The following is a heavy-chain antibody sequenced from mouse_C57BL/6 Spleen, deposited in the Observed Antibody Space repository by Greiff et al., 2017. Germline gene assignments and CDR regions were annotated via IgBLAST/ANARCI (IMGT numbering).Heavy chain of an antibody. CDR3: ARGQLRQHDYFDY. CDR2: IYPGDGDT. D-gene: IGHD3-2*02. J-gene: IGHJ2*01. CDR1: GYAFSSSW. Sequence: VQLQQSGPELVKPGASVKISCKASGYAFSSSWMNWVKQRPGKGLEWIGRIYPGDGDTNYNGKLKGKATLTADKSSSTAYMQLSSLTSEDSAVYFCARGQLRQHDYFDYWGQGTTLTVSS. V-gene: IGHV1-82*01.